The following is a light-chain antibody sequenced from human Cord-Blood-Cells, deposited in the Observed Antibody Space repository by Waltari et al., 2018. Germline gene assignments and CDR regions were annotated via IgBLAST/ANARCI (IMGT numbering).Light chain of an antibody. V-gene: IGKV3-15*01. Sequence: ELVMTQSPATLSVSPGERATLSCRASQSVSSNLAWYQQKPGQAPRLLIYGASPRAPGIPARFSGSESGTEFTRTISSLQSEDFAVYYCQQYNNWPRTFGQGTKLEIK. CDR3: QQYNNWPRT. CDR1: QSVSSN. J-gene: IGKJ2*01. CDR2: GAS.